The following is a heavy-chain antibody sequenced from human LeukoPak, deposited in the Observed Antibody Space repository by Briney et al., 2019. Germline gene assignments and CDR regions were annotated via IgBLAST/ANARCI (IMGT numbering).Heavy chain of an antibody. V-gene: IGHV4-59*01. Sequence: PSETLSLTCTVSGGSISTYYWSWIRQPPGKGLEYIGYIYDSGSTNYNPSLKSRVTISVDTSKNQFSLRLRSVAAADTAVYYCARVTGYMIEDYFDYWGQGTLVTVSS. D-gene: IGHD3-22*01. CDR3: ARVTGYMIEDYFDY. CDR2: IYDSGST. J-gene: IGHJ4*02. CDR1: GGSISTYY.